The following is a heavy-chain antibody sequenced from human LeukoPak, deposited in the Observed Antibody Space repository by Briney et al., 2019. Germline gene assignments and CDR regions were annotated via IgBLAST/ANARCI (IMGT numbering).Heavy chain of an antibody. CDR1: GFTFSDYS. CDR2: ISSRSNTI. V-gene: IGHV3-11*04. D-gene: IGHD3-10*01. CDR3: AKDTTMVRGVPYYMDV. J-gene: IGHJ6*03. Sequence: GSLRLSCADSGFTFSDYSMNWIRQAPGKGLEWVSYISSRSNTIYYADSVKGRFTISRDNAKNTLYLQMNSLRAEDTAVYYCAKDTTMVRGVPYYMDVWGKGATVTISS.